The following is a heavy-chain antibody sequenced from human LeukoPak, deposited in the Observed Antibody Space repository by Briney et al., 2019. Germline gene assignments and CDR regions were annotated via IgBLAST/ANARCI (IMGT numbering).Heavy chain of an antibody. CDR2: INHSGST. D-gene: IGHD6-13*01. V-gene: IGHV4-34*01. Sequence: SSETLSLTCAVYGGSFSGYYWSWIRQPPGKGLEWIGEINHSGSTNYNPSLKSRVTISVDTSKNQFSLKLSSVTAADTAVYYCARESIAAAGTPLDYWGQGTWSPSPQ. J-gene: IGHJ4*02. CDR1: GGSFSGYY. CDR3: ARESIAAAGTPLDY.